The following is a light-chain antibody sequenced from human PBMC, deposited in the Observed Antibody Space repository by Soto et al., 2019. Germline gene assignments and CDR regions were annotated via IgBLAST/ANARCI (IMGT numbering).Light chain of an antibody. CDR3: QQSYSAPA. Sequence: DNPMTQSPSSLSASVGDRVTITCRTSQSISSYLNWYQQKPGKAPKLLIYGASSLQSGVPSRFSGSGSGTDFTLTISSLQPEDFATYYCQQSYSAPAFCHGNRVEIK. J-gene: IGKJ1*01. V-gene: IGKV1-39*01. CDR2: GAS. CDR1: QSISSY.